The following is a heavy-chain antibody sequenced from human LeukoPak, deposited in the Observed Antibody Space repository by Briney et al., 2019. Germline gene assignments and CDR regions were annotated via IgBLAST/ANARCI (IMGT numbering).Heavy chain of an antibody. V-gene: IGHV3-48*04. Sequence: GGSLRLSCAASGFPFGSYSMNWVRQAPGKGLEWVSYISYSSITIYYADSVRGRFTISRDNAKNSLYLQMNSLRAEDTAVYYCARDGGGSQQSNWFDPWGQGTLVTVSS. CDR2: ISYSSITI. D-gene: IGHD1-26*01. J-gene: IGHJ5*02. CDR3: ARDGGGSQQSNWFDP. CDR1: GFPFGSYS.